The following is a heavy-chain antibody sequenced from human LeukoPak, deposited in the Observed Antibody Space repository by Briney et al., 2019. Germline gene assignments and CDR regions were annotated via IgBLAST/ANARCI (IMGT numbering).Heavy chain of an antibody. V-gene: IGHV3-30*18. J-gene: IGHJ4*02. Sequence: SGGSLRLSCAASGFTFSSYGMHWVRQAPGKGLEWVAVISYDGSNKYYADSVKGRFTISRDNSKNTLYLQMNSLRAEDTAVYCCAKDAVWGSYPKYYLDYWGQGTLVTVSS. D-gene: IGHD3-16*02. CDR3: AKDAVWGSYPKYYLDY. CDR2: ISYDGSNK. CDR1: GFTFSSYG.